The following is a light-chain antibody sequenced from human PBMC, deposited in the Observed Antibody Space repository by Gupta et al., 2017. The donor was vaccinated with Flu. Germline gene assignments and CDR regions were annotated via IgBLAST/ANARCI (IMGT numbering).Light chain of an antibody. Sequence: ESATLSCRASQSVSSYLAWYQQKPGQAPRLLIYDASNRATGIPARFSGSGSGTDFTLTISSLEPEDFAVYYCQQRSNWPPFTFGGGTKVEIK. CDR3: QQRSNWPPFT. CDR2: DAS. CDR1: QSVSSY. V-gene: IGKV3-11*01. J-gene: IGKJ4*01.